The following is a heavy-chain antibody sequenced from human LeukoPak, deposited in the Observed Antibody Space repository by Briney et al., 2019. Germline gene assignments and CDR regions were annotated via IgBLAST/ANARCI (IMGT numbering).Heavy chain of an antibody. D-gene: IGHD1-1*01. CDR3: AGGQEMYNWNEDYFDY. J-gene: IGHJ4*02. CDR1: GYSFTSYW. CDR2: IYPGDSDT. Sequence: GESLKISCKGSGYSFTSYWIGWVRQMPGKGLEWMGIIYPGDSDTRYSPSFQGQVTISADKSISTAYLQWSSLKASDTAMYYCAGGQEMYNWNEDYFDYWGQGTLVTVSS. V-gene: IGHV5-51*01.